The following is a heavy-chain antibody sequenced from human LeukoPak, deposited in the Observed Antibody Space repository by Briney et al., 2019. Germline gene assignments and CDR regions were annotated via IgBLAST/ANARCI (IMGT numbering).Heavy chain of an antibody. CDR1: GFSFYTYS. CDR3: ARGRHYYDSSVNRGADY. Sequence: GGSLRLSCAASGFSFYTYSMDWVRQAPGKGLEWVSYIRSSTTTMLYADSVKGRFTISRDNAKNSLYLQMDSLRAEDAAVYYCARGRHYYDSSVNRGADYWGQGTLVTVSS. J-gene: IGHJ4*02. D-gene: IGHD3-22*01. V-gene: IGHV3-48*01. CDR2: IRSSTTTM.